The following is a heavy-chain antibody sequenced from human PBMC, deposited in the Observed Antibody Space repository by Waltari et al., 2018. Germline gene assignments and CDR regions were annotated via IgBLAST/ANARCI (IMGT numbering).Heavy chain of an antibody. CDR2: IYYSGST. D-gene: IGHD1-26*01. CDR3: ARDVVGAITGWFDP. V-gene: IGHV4-39*07. Sequence: QLQLQESGPGLVKPSETLSLTCTVSGGSISSSSYYWGWLRPPPGKGLEWIGSIYYSGSTYYNPSLKSRVTISVDTSKNQFSLKLSSVTAADTAVYYCARDVVGAITGWFDPWGQGTLVTVSS. CDR1: GGSISSSSYY. J-gene: IGHJ5*02.